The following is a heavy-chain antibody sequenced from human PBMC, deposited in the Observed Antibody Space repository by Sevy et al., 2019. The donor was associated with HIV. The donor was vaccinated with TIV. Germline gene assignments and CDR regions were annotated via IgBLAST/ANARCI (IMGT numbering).Heavy chain of an antibody. V-gene: IGHV3-23*01. Sequence: GGSLRLSCAASGFTFSSYAMSWVRQAPGKGLEWVSAISGSGGSTYYADSVKGRFTISRDNSKNTLYLQMNSLRAEDTAVYYCGKVGGVKSGYSGYDPDRGAFDIWGQGTMVTVSS. J-gene: IGHJ3*02. CDR3: GKVGGVKSGYSGYDPDRGAFDI. D-gene: IGHD5-12*01. CDR2: ISGSGGST. CDR1: GFTFSSYA.